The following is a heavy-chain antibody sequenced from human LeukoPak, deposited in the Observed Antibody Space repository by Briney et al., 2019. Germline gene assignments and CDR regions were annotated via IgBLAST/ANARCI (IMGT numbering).Heavy chain of an antibody. CDR3: ARDVGWAFDY. CDR2: ISGSGGRT. J-gene: IGHJ4*02. CDR1: GFTFSSHA. Sequence: PGGSLRLSCAASGFTFSSHAMTWVRQAPGKGLEWVSAISGSGGRTYYVDSVKGRFTISRDNSKNSLYLQMNSLRDEDTAVYYCARDVGWAFDYWGQGILVTVSS. V-gene: IGHV3-23*01. D-gene: IGHD2-15*01.